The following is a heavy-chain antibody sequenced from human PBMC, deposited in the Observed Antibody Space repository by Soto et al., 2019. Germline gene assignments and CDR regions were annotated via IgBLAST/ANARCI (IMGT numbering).Heavy chain of an antibody. CDR1: GLTFSSND. D-gene: IGHD3-16*01. CDR2: IWTSGST. V-gene: IGHV3-53*01. CDR3: ATRPFLRGAH. Sequence: EVQLVESGGGMIQPGGSLRLSSEASGLTFSSNDMNWGRQAPGRGLEWVSLIWTSGSTAYADSVKGRFTISRDNSKRALYLHMGRLRAEDTAVYYCATRPFLRGAHWGQGTMVTVSS. J-gene: IGHJ3*01.